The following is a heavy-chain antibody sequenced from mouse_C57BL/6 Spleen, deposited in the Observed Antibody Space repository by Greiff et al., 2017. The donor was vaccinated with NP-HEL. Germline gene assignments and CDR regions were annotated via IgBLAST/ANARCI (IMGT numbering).Heavy chain of an antibody. D-gene: IGHD1-1*01. CDR2: ISSGGDYI. CDR1: GFTFSSYA. J-gene: IGHJ4*01. V-gene: IGHV5-9-1*02. CDR3: TRDNYGSSYYYAMDY. Sequence: VQLKESGEGLVKPGGSLKLSCAASGFTFSSYAMSWVRQTPEKRLEWVAYISSGGDYIYYADTVKGRFTISRDNARNTLYLQMSSLKSEDTAMYYCTRDNYGSSYYYAMDYWGQGTSVTVSS.